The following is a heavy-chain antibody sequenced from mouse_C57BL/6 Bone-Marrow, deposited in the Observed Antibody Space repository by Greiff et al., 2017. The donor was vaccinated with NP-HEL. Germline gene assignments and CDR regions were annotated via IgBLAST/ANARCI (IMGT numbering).Heavy chain of an antibody. V-gene: IGHV1-81*01. J-gene: IGHJ4*01. CDR3: ARWGSRGYAMDY. CDR2: IYPRSGNT. Sequence: VQLVESGAELARPGASVKLSCKASGYTFTSYGISWVKQRTGQGLEWIGEIYPRSGNTYYNEKFKGKATLTADKSSSTAYMELRSLTSEDSAVYFCARWGSRGYAMDYWGQGTSVTVSS. CDR1: GYTFTSYG.